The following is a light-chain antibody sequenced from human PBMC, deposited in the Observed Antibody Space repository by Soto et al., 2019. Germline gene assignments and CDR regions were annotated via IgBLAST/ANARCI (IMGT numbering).Light chain of an antibody. CDR2: EVT. CDR1: SSDVGDYNY. CDR3: TSYSSGSSLVI. J-gene: IGLJ2*01. Sequence: QSALTQPASVSGSPGQSITISCTGTSSDVGDYNYVSWYRQHPGNAPKLIIYEVTNRPSGISNRFSGSKSGNTASLTISGLQADDESYYYCTSYSSGSSLVIFGGGIKVTVL. V-gene: IGLV2-14*01.